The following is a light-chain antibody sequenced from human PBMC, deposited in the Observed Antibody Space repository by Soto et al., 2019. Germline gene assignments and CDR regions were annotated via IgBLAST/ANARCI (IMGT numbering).Light chain of an antibody. J-gene: IGKJ5*01. CDR1: QDISNY. CDR2: DAS. Sequence: DIQMTQSPYSLSASVGDRVTITCQASQDISNYLNWYQQKPGKAPKLLIYDASNLETGVPSRFSGSGSGTDFTFTISSLQPEDIATYYCQQRVTFGQGTRLEIK. V-gene: IGKV1-33*01. CDR3: QQRVT.